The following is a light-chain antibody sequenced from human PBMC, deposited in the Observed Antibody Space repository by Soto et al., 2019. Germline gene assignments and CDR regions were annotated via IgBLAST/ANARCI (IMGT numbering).Light chain of an antibody. CDR3: SSYTSSNSLV. V-gene: IGLV2-14*03. J-gene: IGLJ1*01. CDR1: SSDVGGYDF. CDR2: DVS. Sequence: QSALTQPASVSGSPGQSITISCTGTSSDVGGYDFVSWYQQHPGKAPKLMIYDVSNRPSGVSNRLSGSKSGNTASLTISGLQAEDEADYYCSSYTSSNSLVFGTGTKVTV.